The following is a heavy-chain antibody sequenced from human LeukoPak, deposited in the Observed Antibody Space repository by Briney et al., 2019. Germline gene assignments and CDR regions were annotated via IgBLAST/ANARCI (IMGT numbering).Heavy chain of an antibody. V-gene: IGHV3-7*03. D-gene: IGHD3-3*01. CDR2: INQDGSEK. Sequence: GGSLRLPCAASGFTFSSYSMSWVRQAPGKGLEWVANINQDGSEKYYVDSVKGRFTISRDNAKKSLYLQMNSLRAEDTAMYYCASLITTTIFGVVSRFDPWGQGTLVTVSS. CDR3: ASLITTTIFGVVSRFDP. CDR1: GFTFSSYS. J-gene: IGHJ5*02.